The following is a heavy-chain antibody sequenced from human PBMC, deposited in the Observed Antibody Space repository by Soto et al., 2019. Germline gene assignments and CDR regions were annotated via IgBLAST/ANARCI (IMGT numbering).Heavy chain of an antibody. CDR2: ISGSGGST. CDR1: GFTFGSYA. V-gene: IGHV3-23*01. CDR3: ARDVLCQAKDSLNKGMDY. D-gene: IGHD2-8*01. Sequence: GGSLRLSCAASGFTFGSYAMNWVRQTPGKGLEWVSVISGSGGSTYYADSVKGRFTISRDNSKNTLYLQMNSLRAEDTAVYYCARDVLCQAKDSLNKGMDYWGQGTTVTVSS. J-gene: IGHJ6*02.